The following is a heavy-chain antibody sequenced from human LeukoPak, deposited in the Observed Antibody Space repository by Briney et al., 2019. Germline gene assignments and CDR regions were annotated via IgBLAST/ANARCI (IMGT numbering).Heavy chain of an antibody. V-gene: IGHV3-9*01. J-gene: IGHJ4*02. Sequence: GGSLRLSCAASGFTFDDYAMHWVRQAPGKGLEWVSGISWNSGSIGYADSVKGRFTISRDNAKNSLYLQMNSLRADDSAIYYCTRWIGGFDYWGQGALVTVSS. D-gene: IGHD3-10*01. CDR2: ISWNSGSI. CDR1: GFTFDDYA. CDR3: TRWIGGFDY.